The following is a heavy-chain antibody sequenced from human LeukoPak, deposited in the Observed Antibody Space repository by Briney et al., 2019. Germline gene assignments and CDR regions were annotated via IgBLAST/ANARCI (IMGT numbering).Heavy chain of an antibody. J-gene: IGHJ4*02. V-gene: IGHV1-2*02. CDR2: INPNSGGT. Sequence: ASVSVSCTPSGYTFTGYYMHWVRPAPGQGLEWMGWINPNSGGTNYAQKFQGRVTMTRDTSISTAYMELSRLRSDDTAVYYCARDTAMVWLGTWGQGTLVTVSS. CDR3: ARDTAMVWLGT. CDR1: GYTFTGYY. D-gene: IGHD5-18*01.